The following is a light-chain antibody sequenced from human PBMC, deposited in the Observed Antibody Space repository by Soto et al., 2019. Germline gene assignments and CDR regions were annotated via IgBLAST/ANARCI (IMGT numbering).Light chain of an antibody. Sequence: EIVLTQSPDTLSLSPGERATLSCRASQSVNSRYLAWYQQNPGQAPRLLIYGASSRATGIPDRFSGSGSGTDFTLTISRLEPEDFAVYYCQQYGSSPPWTFGQGTKVEIK. V-gene: IGKV3-20*01. CDR3: QQYGSSPPWT. CDR1: QSVNSRY. CDR2: GAS. J-gene: IGKJ1*01.